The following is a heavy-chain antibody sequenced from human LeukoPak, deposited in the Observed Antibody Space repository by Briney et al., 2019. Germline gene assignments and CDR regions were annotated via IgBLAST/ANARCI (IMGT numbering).Heavy chain of an antibody. CDR3: AKDYRVGASQQDY. Sequence: GGSLRLSCSASIFSFSSYAMHWVRQAPGKGLQWVAFIWYDGSNKYYADSVKGRFTISRDNSRNTLYLQMNSLRAEDTALYYCAKDYRVGASQQDYWGQGTLVTVSS. CDR2: IWYDGSNK. CDR1: IFSFSSYA. V-gene: IGHV3-30*02. J-gene: IGHJ4*02. D-gene: IGHD1-26*01.